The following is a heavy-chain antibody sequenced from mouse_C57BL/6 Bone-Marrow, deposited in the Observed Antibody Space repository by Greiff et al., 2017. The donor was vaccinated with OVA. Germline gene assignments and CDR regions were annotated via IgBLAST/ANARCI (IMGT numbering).Heavy chain of an antibody. V-gene: IGHV1-55*01. CDR3: ARWPPGAFDV. CDR1: GYTFTSYW. CDR2: IYPGSGST. J-gene: IGHJ1*03. Sequence: QVQLKQPGAELVKPGASVKMSCKASGYTFTSYWITWVKQRPGQGLEWIGDIYPGSGSTNYNEKFKSKATLTVDTSSSSAYMQLSSLTSEDSAVYYCARWPPGAFDVWGTRTTVTVSS.